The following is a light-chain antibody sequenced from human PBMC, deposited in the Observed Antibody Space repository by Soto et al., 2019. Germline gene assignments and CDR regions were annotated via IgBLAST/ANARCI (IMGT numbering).Light chain of an antibody. CDR1: INDIGIYNY. V-gene: IGLV2-8*01. J-gene: IGLJ2*01. CDR3: SSYAGTNLIL. CDR2: EVN. Sequence: QSALTQPPSGSGSPGHSVTIFCTGGINDIGIYNYVSWYQRHPGKAPKLMIYEVNKRPSGVPDRFSGAKSGNTAYLTVYGLLTNDEADYYCSSYAGTNLILVGGGTKLTVL.